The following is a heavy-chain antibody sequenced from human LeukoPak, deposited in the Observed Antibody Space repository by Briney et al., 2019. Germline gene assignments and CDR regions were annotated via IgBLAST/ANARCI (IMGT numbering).Heavy chain of an antibody. J-gene: IGHJ4*02. CDR1: GFTFSDDY. Sequence: GSLRLSCAASGFTFSDDYMSWIRQAPGKGLEWVSYISSRSNYTNYADSVKGRFTISRDNAKHSLYLQMNSLRAEDTAVYYCARGEEYSSSSGPVDYWGQGTLVTVSS. CDR3: ARGEEYSSSSGPVDY. D-gene: IGHD6-6*01. V-gene: IGHV3-11*06. CDR2: ISSRSNYT.